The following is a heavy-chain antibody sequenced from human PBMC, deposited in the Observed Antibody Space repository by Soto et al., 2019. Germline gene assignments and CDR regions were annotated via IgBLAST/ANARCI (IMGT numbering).Heavy chain of an antibody. J-gene: IGHJ4*02. CDR3: ARGGQYRYFDY. CDR1: GYTFTLFG. Sequence: QVQLVQSGAEVKKPGASVKVSCTTSGYTFTLFGITWVRQAPGQGLEWMGWISAYNGDTKYAEKLEGRVTLTTDTSTDQAYMELTSLTSDDTAEYYCARGGQYRYFDYWGQGTLVTVSS. V-gene: IGHV1-18*01. D-gene: IGHD2-2*02. CDR2: ISAYNGDT.